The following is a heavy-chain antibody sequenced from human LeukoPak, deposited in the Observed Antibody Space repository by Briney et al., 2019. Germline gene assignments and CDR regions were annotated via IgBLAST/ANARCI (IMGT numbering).Heavy chain of an antibody. D-gene: IGHD6-19*01. Sequence: SVKASCKASGYTFTSCDINWVRQATGQGLEWMGWMNPNSGNTGYGHSFQGRITMTRDISIGTAYMELSNLTSEDTAIYYCTRGSSGRRDNWGQGTMVTVSA. CDR3: TRGSSGRRDN. CDR2: MNPNSGNT. CDR1: GYTFTSCD. J-gene: IGHJ4*02. V-gene: IGHV1-8*01.